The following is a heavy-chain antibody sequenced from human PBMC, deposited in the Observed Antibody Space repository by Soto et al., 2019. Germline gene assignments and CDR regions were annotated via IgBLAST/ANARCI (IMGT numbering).Heavy chain of an antibody. CDR1: GGSISSYY. J-gene: IGHJ4*02. V-gene: IGHV4-59*01. CDR3: ARAGPLFGDYYFDK. CDR2: IYYSGST. D-gene: IGHD3-10*02. Sequence: SETLSLTCTVSGGSISSYYWSWIRQPPGKGLEWIGYIYYSGSTNYNPSLKSRVTISVDTSKNQFSLKLSSVTAADTAVYYCARAGPLFGDYYFDKWGQATLVTVSS.